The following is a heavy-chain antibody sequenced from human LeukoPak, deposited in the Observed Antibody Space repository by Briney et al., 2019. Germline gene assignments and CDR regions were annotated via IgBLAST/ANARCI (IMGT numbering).Heavy chain of an antibody. V-gene: IGHV1-46*01. CDR3: ARGVCSGTSCYWGHNWFDP. CDR1: GYTFTSYY. CDR2: FNPSGDGDST. Sequence: ASVTVSCKASGYTFTSYYIHWVRQAAGQGLEWMGIFNPSGDGDSTSYAQKFQGRVIMTRDMSTNTVYMELSSLRSEDTAVYYCARGVCSGTSCYWGHNWFDPWGQGTLVTVSS. J-gene: IGHJ5*02. D-gene: IGHD2-2*01.